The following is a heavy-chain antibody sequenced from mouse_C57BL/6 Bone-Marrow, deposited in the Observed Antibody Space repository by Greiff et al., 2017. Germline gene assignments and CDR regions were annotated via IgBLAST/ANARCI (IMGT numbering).Heavy chain of an antibody. CDR2: IYPGSGST. J-gene: IGHJ3*01. CDR3: ARVYSNYAPCAY. Sequence: QVQLQQPGAELVKPGASVKMSCKASGYTFTSYWITWVKQRPGQGLEWIGDIYPGSGSTNYNEKFKSKATLTVDTSSSTAYMQLSSLTSEDSAVYYCARVYSNYAPCAYWGQGTLVTVSA. CDR1: GYTFTSYW. D-gene: IGHD2-5*01. V-gene: IGHV1-55*01.